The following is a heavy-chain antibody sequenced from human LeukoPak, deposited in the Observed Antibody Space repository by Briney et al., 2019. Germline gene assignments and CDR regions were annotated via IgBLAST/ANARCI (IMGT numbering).Heavy chain of an antibody. CDR3: ARQLRFLEWLSQDPYYMDV. CDR1: GGSISSSSYY. V-gene: IGHV4-39*01. J-gene: IGHJ6*03. CDR2: IYYSGST. D-gene: IGHD3-3*01. Sequence: PSETLSPTCTVSGGSISSSSYYWGWIRQPPGKGLEWIGSIYYSGSTYYNPSLKSRVTISVDTSKNQFSLKLSSVTAADTAVYYCARQLRFLEWLSQDPYYMDVWGKGTTVTVSS.